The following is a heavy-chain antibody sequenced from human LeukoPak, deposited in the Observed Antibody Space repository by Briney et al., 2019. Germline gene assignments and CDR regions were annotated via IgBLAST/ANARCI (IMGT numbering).Heavy chain of an antibody. V-gene: IGHV3-30*03. CDR3: ARRDRLAAGSDY. D-gene: IGHD6-13*01. Sequence: GRSLRLSCAASGFTFSSYGMHWVRQAPGKGLEWVAVISYDGSNKYYADSVKGRFTISRDNSKNTLYLQMNSLRAEDTAVYYCARRDRLAAGSDYWGQGTLVTVSS. CDR1: GFTFSSYG. J-gene: IGHJ4*02. CDR2: ISYDGSNK.